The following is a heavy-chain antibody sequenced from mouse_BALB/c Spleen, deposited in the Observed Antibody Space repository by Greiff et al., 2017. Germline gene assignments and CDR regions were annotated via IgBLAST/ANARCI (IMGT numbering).Heavy chain of an antibody. D-gene: IGHD2-10*01. CDR2: INPNNGGT. Sequence: EVQLQQSGPELVKPGASVKIPCKASGYTFTDYNMDWVKQSHGKSLEWIGDINPNNGGTIYNQKFKGKATLTVDKSSSTAYMELRSLTSEDTAVYYCARTPYPYFDVWGAGTTVTVAS. CDR3: ARTPYPYFDV. J-gene: IGHJ1*01. CDR1: GYTFTDYN. V-gene: IGHV1-18*01.